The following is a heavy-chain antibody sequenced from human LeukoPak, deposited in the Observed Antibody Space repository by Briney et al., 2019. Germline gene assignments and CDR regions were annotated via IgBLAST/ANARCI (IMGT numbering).Heavy chain of an antibody. CDR1: GGSISSYY. J-gene: IGHJ4*02. CDR2: IYYSGST. CDR3: ARGSRVRGVGFDY. V-gene: IGHV4-59*12. D-gene: IGHD3-10*01. Sequence: SETLSLTCAVSGGSISSYYWSWIRQPPGKGLEWVGYIYYSGSTNYNPSLKSRVTISVDTSKNQFSLKLSSVTAADTAVYYCARGSRVRGVGFDYWGQGTLVTVSS.